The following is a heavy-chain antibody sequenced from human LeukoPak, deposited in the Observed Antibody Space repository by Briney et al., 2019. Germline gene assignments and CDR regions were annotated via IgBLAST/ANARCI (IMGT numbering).Heavy chain of an antibody. CDR3: AKAPSGVRIQDFDY. CDR2: ISGSGGAT. D-gene: IGHD2/OR15-2a*01. J-gene: IGHJ4*02. CDR1: GFTFSSYA. V-gene: IGHV3-23*01. Sequence: GRSLRLSCAASGFTFSSYAMHWVRQAPGKGLEWVSGISGSGGATFYADSVKGRFTISRDNSSNTLYLQMNSLRAEETAVYYCAKAPSGVRIQDFDYWGQGTLVTVSS.